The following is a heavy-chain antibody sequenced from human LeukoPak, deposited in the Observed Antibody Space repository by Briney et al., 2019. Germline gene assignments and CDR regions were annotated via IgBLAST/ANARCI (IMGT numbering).Heavy chain of an antibody. CDR2: VYYSGST. Sequence: PSETLSLTCSVSGGSFTGTTYYWAWIRQPPGKGLEWIGSVYYSGSTSYSPSLKSRVTISVDTSKNQFSLRLTSVTAADTYVYYCARNVSAGYFDYWGQGTLVTVSS. CDR1: GGSFTGTTYY. V-gene: IGHV4-39*01. J-gene: IGHJ4*02. CDR3: ARNVSAGYFDY. D-gene: IGHD2-8*01.